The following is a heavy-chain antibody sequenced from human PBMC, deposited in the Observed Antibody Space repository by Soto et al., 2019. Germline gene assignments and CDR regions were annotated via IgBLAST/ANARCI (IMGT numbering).Heavy chain of an antibody. D-gene: IGHD2-21*02. CDR1: GGSISSGGYY. J-gene: IGHJ4*02. Sequence: SETLSLTCTVSGGSISSGGYYWSWIRQHPGKGLEWIGYIYYSGSTYYNPSLKSRVTISVDTSKNQFSLKLSSVTAADTAVYYCAREGCGGDCYKYYFDYWGQGTLVTVSS. CDR3: AREGCGGDCYKYYFDY. CDR2: IYYSGST. V-gene: IGHV4-31*03.